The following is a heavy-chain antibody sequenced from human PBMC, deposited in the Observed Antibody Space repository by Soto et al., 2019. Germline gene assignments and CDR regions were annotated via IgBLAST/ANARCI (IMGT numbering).Heavy chain of an antibody. D-gene: IGHD2-15*01. J-gene: IGHJ5*01. CDR2: IGTSSSYI. V-gene: IGHV3-21*01. Sequence: EGALRLSCAASGFTFRSHSMNLVRQAPGKGLEWVSSIGTSSSYIYYADSVKGRFTISRDNAQNSLYLQMNSLSAEDTAVYYYALFVSSSSGPRRDLFASRGQGSSVTVSS. CDR3: ALFVSSSSGPRRDLFAS. CDR1: GFTFRSHS.